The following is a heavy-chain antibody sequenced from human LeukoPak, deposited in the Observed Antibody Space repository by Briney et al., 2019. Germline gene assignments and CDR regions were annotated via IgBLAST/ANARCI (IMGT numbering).Heavy chain of an antibody. J-gene: IGHJ3*02. D-gene: IGHD6-19*01. CDR3: ARPYNSGSYGPFDI. Sequence: PSETLSLTCTVSGGSISSYYWSWIRQPPGKGLEWIGHIYYSGSTNYNPSLKSRVTISVDTSKNQFSLKLSSVTAADTAVYYCARPYNSGSYGPFDIWGQGTMVTVSS. CDR2: IYYSGST. CDR1: GGSISSYY. V-gene: IGHV4-59*08.